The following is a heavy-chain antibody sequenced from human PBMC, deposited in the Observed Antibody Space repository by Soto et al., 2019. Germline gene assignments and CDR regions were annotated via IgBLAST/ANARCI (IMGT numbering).Heavy chain of an antibody. V-gene: IGHV5-51*01. CDR1: GYSFTSYW. CDR2: IYPGDSDT. J-gene: IGHJ5*02. D-gene: IGHD3-9*01. Sequence: GESLKISCKCSGYSFTSYWIGWVRQMPGKGLEWMGIIYPGDSDTRYSPSFQGQVTISADKSISTAYLQWSSLKASDTAMYYCASLDYDILAGYYNWFDPWGQGTLVTVSS. CDR3: ASLDYDILAGYYNWFDP.